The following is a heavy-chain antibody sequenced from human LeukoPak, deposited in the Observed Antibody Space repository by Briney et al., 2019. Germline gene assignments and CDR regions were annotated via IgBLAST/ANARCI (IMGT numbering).Heavy chain of an antibody. CDR1: GFMFSNYN. CDR3: VRAGSGIYYDWFDP. Sequence: GGSLRLSCAASGFMFSNYNINWVRQAPGKGLEWVSSITSSSSYIYYADSVKGRFTISRDNAKNSLYLEMNNLRVEDTAVYYCVRAGSGIYYDWFDPWGQGTLVTVSS. V-gene: IGHV3-21*01. D-gene: IGHD1-26*01. J-gene: IGHJ5*02. CDR2: ITSSSSYI.